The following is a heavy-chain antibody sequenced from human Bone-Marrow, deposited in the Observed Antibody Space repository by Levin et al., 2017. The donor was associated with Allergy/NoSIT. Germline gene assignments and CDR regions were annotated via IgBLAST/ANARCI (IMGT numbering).Heavy chain of an antibody. Sequence: SETLSLTCTVSGYSISNGYYWGWIRQPPGKGPEWIGSFYYGGGTYHNPSLQSRLTLSAETSNNQFTLNLASVTAADTAVYYCARASLEATGPGRFDPWGQGVQVSVSS. V-gene: IGHV4-38-2*02. CDR1: GYSISNGYY. CDR2: FYYGGGT. D-gene: IGHD1-1*01. J-gene: IGHJ5*02. CDR3: ARASLEATGPGRFDP.